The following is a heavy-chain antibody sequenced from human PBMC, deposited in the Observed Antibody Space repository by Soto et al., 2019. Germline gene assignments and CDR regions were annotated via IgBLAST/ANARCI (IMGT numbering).Heavy chain of an antibody. CDR2: IYYSGST. CDR3: ARDYGSGSYYDVRPYNWFDP. Sequence: SETLSLTCTVSGGSISSGGYYWSWIRQHPGKGLEWIGYIYYSGSTYYNPSLKSRVTISVDTSKNQFSLKLSSVTAADTAVYYCARDYGSGSYYDVRPYNWFDPWGQGTLVTVSS. J-gene: IGHJ5*02. CDR1: GGSISSGGYY. V-gene: IGHV4-31*03. D-gene: IGHD3-10*01.